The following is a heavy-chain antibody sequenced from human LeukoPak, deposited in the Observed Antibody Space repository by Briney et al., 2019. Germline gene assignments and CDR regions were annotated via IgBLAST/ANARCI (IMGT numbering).Heavy chain of an antibody. Sequence: SETLSLTCAVSGASITPYYWTWIRQPAGKTLEWIGRIHTTGNTNHDSSLKSRVTMSLDTSNNQFSLKLASVTDADTAVYYCARGHRRGDYSDRYNFYDYWGQGILVTVSS. CDR1: GASITPYY. CDR2: IHTTGNT. D-gene: IGHD4-17*01. CDR3: ARGHRRGDYSDRYNFYDY. V-gene: IGHV4-4*07. J-gene: IGHJ4*02.